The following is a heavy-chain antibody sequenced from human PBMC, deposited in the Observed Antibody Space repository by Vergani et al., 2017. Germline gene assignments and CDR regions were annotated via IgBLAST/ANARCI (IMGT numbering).Heavy chain of an antibody. CDR2: ISGSGGST. Sequence: EVQLLESGGGLVQPGGSLRLSCAASGFTFSSYAMSWVRQAPGKGLEWVSAISGSGGSTYYADSVKGRFTISRDNSKNTLYLQMNSLRAEDTAVYYCARVLHDIVVVVAATVDAFDIWGQGTMVTVSS. V-gene: IGHV3-23*01. CDR3: ARVLHDIVVVVAATVDAFDI. D-gene: IGHD2-15*01. J-gene: IGHJ3*02. CDR1: GFTFSSYA.